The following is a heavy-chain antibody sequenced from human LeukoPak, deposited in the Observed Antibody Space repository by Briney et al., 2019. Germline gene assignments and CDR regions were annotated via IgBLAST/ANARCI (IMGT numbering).Heavy chain of an antibody. J-gene: IGHJ4*02. V-gene: IGHV1-3*01. CDR2: INAGNGNT. Sequence: ASVKVSCKAPGYTFTSYAMHWVRQAPGQRLEWMGWINAGNGNTKYSQKFQGRVTITRDTSASTAYMELSSLRSEDTAVYYCARWNNYYGSGSYYFDYWGQGTLVTVSS. CDR3: ARWNNYYGSGSYYFDY. CDR1: GYTFTSYA. D-gene: IGHD3-10*01.